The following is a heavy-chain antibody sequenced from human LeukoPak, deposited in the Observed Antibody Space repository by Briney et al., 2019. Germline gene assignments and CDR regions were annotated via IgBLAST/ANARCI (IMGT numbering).Heavy chain of an antibody. CDR1: GGSVSSGSSY. CDR2: IYYSGST. J-gene: IGHJ4*02. D-gene: IGHD3-10*01. V-gene: IGHV4-61*01. CDR3: ARGPPEIMVRGVSNFDY. Sequence: SETLSLTCTVSGGSVSSGSSYWSWIRQPPGKGLERIGYIYYSGSTNYNPSLKSRVTISVDTSKNQFSLKLSSVTAADTAVYYCARGPPEIMVRGVSNFDYWGQGTLVTVSS.